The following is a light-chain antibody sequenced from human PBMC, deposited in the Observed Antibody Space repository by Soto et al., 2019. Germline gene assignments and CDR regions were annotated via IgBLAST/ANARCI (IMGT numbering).Light chain of an antibody. CDR3: SSYTSSSTLI. Sequence: QSALTQPASVSGSPGQSITISCTGTSSDVGGYNYVSWYQQHPGKAPKLMIYDVSNRPSGVSNRFSGSKSGNTASLTIPWLQAEDEADYYCSSYTSSSTLIFGTGTKVTVL. CDR1: SSDVGGYNY. J-gene: IGLJ1*01. CDR2: DVS. V-gene: IGLV2-14*01.